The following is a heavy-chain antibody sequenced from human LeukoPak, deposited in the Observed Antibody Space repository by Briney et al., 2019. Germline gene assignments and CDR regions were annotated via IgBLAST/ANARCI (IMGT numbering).Heavy chain of an antibody. CDR2: ISGGGGAT. CDR3: AKDQSSSPYYFDY. J-gene: IGHJ4*02. V-gene: IGHV3-23*01. CDR1: GFTFSSYA. D-gene: IGHD6-6*01. Sequence: PGGSLRLSCAASGFTFSSYAMSWVRQAPRKWLEWVSAISGGGGATYYADSVKGRFTISRDNSKNTLYLQMNSLRADDTAVYYCAKDQSSSPYYFDYWGQGILVTVSS.